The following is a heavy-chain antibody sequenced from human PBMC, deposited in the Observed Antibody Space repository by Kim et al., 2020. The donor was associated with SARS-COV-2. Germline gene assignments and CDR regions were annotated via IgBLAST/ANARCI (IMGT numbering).Heavy chain of an antibody. J-gene: IGHJ3*01. D-gene: IGHD3-22*01. Sequence: GESLKISCEGSGYSFTDFWIAWVRHMPGRGLEWMGIVSPAGSIGKYSPSFQGQVTISADKSLNTAFLQWSSLKASDTAMYYCARCHFSDSRGNYWANSFDFWGPGTLVTVSS. CDR3: ARCHFSDSRGNYWANSFDF. CDR1: GYSFTDFW. V-gene: IGHV5-51*01. CDR2: VSPAGSIG.